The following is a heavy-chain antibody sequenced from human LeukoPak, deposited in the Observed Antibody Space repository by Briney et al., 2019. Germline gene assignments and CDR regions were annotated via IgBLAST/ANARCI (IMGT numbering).Heavy chain of an antibody. J-gene: IGHJ4*02. Sequence: ASVKVSRKASGGTFSSYAISWVRQAPGQGLEWMGRIIPILGIANYAQKFQGRVTITADKSTSTAYMELSSLRSEDTAVYYCARACSGGSCYSGYWGQGTLVTVSS. CDR1: GGTFSSYA. V-gene: IGHV1-69*04. CDR3: ARACSGGSCYSGY. D-gene: IGHD2-15*01. CDR2: IIPILGIA.